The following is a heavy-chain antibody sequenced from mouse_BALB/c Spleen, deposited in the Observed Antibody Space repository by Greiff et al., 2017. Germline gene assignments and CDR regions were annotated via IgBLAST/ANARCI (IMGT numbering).Heavy chain of an antibody. J-gene: IGHJ4*01. CDR3: ARYRIDYYYGSSYAMDY. Sequence: VQRVESGAELAKPGASVKMSCKASGYTFTSYWMHWVKQRPGQGLEWIGYINPSTGYTEYNQKFKDKATLTADKSSSTAYMQLSSLTSEDSAVYYCARYRIDYYYGSSYAMDYWGQGTSVTVSS. D-gene: IGHD1-1*01. CDR1: GYTFTSYW. V-gene: IGHV1-7*01. CDR2: INPSTGYT.